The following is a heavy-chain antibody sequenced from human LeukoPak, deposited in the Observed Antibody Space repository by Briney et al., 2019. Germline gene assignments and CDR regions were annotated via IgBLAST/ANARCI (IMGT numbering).Heavy chain of an antibody. CDR3: AKDAVVGATRYFDY. J-gene: IGHJ4*02. CDR2: ISSSSSTI. V-gene: IGHV3-48*01. CDR1: GFTFSSYS. D-gene: IGHD1-26*01. Sequence: GGSLRLSCAASGFTFSSYSMNWVRQAPGKGLEWVSYISSSSSTIYYADSVKGRFTISRDNAKNSLYLQMNSLRAEDTAVYYCAKDAVVGATRYFDYWGQGTLVTVSS.